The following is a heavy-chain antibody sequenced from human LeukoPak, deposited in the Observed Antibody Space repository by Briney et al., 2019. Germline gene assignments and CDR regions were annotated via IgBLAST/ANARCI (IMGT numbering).Heavy chain of an antibody. J-gene: IGHJ4*02. CDR1: GYTFTGNY. V-gene: IGHV1-2*02. CDR3: ARDSATAAAAELDY. Sequence: ASVKVSCKASGYTFTGNYIHWVRQAPGQGLEWMGWINPNTGGTKYAQRFQGRVTMTRDTSISTAYTELTWLKSDDTAVYYCARDSATAAAAELDYWGQGTLVTVSS. D-gene: IGHD6-13*01. CDR2: INPNTGGT.